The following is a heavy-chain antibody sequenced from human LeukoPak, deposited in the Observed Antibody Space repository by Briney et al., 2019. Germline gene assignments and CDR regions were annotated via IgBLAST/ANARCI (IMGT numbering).Heavy chain of an antibody. V-gene: IGHV3-64D*09. J-gene: IGHJ3*02. Sequence: GGSLRLSCSASGFTFSSYAMHWVRQAPGKGLEYVSAISSNGGSTYHADSVKGRFTISRDNSKNTLYLRMSSLRAEDTAVYYCVKEIVGPWSYDAFDIWGQGTMVTVSS. CDR2: ISSNGGST. D-gene: IGHD1-26*01. CDR1: GFTFSSYA. CDR3: VKEIVGPWSYDAFDI.